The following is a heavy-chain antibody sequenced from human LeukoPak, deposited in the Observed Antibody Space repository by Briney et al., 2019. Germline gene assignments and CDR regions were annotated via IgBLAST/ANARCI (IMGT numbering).Heavy chain of an antibody. CDR1: GYTFTSYD. D-gene: IGHD2-15*01. J-gene: IGHJ4*02. CDR3: ARTAMVVERKFDY. CDR2: MNPNSGNT. V-gene: IGHV1-8*01. Sequence: ASVKASCKASGYTFTSYDINWVRQATGQGLEWMGWMNPNSGNTGYAQKFQGRVTMTRNTSISTAYMELSSLRSEDTAVYYCARTAMVVERKFDYWGQGTLVTVSS.